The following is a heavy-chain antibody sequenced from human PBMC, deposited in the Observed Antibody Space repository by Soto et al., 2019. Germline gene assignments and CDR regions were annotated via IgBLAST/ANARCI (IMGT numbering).Heavy chain of an antibody. CDR3: AREYYYGSGSYPDNWFDP. V-gene: IGHV3-30-3*01. CDR1: GFTFSSYA. Sequence: QVQLVESGGGVVQPGRSLRLSCAASGFTFSSYAMHWVRQAPGKGLEWVAVISYDGSNKYYADSVKGRFTISRDNSKNTLSLQMNSLRAEDTAVYYCAREYYYGSGSYPDNWFDPWGQGTLVTVSS. D-gene: IGHD3-10*01. J-gene: IGHJ5*02. CDR2: ISYDGSNK.